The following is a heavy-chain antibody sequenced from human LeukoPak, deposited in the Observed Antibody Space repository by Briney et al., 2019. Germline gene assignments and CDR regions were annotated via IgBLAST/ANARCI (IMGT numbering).Heavy chain of an antibody. V-gene: IGHV3-30*18. CDR1: GFTFSSYG. D-gene: IGHD6-6*01. J-gene: IGHJ4*02. Sequence: PGRSLRLSCAASGFTFSSYGMHWARQAPGKWMEWVAVISYDGSNNTYADSVTGRFTTSRDNTTNTLYLQMNSLRAEDTAVYYCAKDGESSSSSDYWGQGTLVTVSS. CDR2: ISYDGSNN. CDR3: AKDGESSSSSDY.